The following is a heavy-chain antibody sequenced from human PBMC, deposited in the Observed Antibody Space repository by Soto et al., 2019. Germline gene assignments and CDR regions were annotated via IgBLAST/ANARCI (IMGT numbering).Heavy chain of an antibody. J-gene: IGHJ6*02. V-gene: IGHV3-53*04. D-gene: IGHD5-12*01. CDR1: GFTVSSNY. Sequence: EVQLVESGGGLVQPGGSLRLSCAASGFTVSSNYMSWVRQAPGKGLEWVSVIYSGGSTYYADSVKGRFTISRHNSKNTLYLQMNSMGAADTAVYYCARDEADGGYGPGGYGMDVWGQGTTVTVSS. CDR2: IYSGGST. CDR3: ARDEADGGYGPGGYGMDV.